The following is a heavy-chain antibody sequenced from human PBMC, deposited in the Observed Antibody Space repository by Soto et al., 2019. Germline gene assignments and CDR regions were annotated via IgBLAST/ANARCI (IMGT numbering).Heavy chain of an antibody. D-gene: IGHD1-26*01. CDR1: GFTFSSYA. CDR2: VSGGGGST. CDR3: AKDFLVGVFDY. J-gene: IGHJ4*02. V-gene: IGHV3-23*01. Sequence: PGGSLRLSCAASGFTFSSYAMTWVRQAPGKGLEWVSGVSGGGGSTYYADSVKGRFTMSRDNSKNTLYLQMNSLRAEDTAVYYCAKDFLVGVFDYWGQGTLVTVSS.